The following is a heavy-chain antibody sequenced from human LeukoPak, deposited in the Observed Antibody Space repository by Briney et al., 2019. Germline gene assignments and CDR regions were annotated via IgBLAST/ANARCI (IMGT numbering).Heavy chain of an antibody. D-gene: IGHD5-12*01. CDR3: ARVRGYDNYYYYGMDV. J-gene: IGHJ6*02. CDR2: INHSGST. V-gene: IGHV4-34*01. CDR1: GGSFSGYY. Sequence: PSETLSLTCAVYGGSFSGYYWSWIRQPPGKGLEWIGDINHSGSTNYNPSLKSRVTISVDTSKNQFSLKLSSVTAADTAVYYCARVRGYDNYYYYGMDVWGQGTTVTVSS.